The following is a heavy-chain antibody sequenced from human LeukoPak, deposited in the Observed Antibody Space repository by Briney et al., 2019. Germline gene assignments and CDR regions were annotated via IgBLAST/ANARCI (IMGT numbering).Heavy chain of an antibody. CDR2: IKQDVSEK. Sequence: GGSLRLSCAASGFLLSKYWMSWVRQAPGKGLEWVANIKQDVSEKYYVDSVKGRFTISRDNGKNSLYLQMNSLKAEDTAVYYCARYGNGEWLAHYSFEIWGQGTMVTVSS. CDR3: ARYGNGEWLAHYSFEI. CDR1: GFLLSKYW. V-gene: IGHV3-7*01. J-gene: IGHJ3*02. D-gene: IGHD6-19*01.